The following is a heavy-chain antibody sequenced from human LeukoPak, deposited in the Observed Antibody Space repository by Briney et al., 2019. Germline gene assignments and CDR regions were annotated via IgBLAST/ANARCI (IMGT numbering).Heavy chain of an antibody. J-gene: IGHJ4*02. Sequence: GGSLRLSCAASGFTFSSYSMNWVRQAPGKGLEWVSYISRTSATIPYADSVKGRFTISRDIAKNSLYLQMNSLRDEDTAEYYCARDVDWAFDFWGRGTLVTVSS. D-gene: IGHD3-9*01. CDR3: ARDVDWAFDF. V-gene: IGHV3-48*02. CDR1: GFTFSSYS. CDR2: ISRTSATI.